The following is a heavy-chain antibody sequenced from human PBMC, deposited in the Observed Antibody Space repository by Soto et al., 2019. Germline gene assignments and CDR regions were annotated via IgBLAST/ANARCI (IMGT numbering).Heavy chain of an antibody. J-gene: IGHJ1*01. V-gene: IGHV3-30-3*01. CDR1: GFTFSSYA. CDR3: ARDYYDSSGYRGYFQH. D-gene: IGHD3-22*01. Sequence: PGGSLRLSCAASGFTFSSYAMHWVRQAPGKGLEWVAVISYDGSNKYYADSVKGRFTISRDNSKNTLYLQMNSLRAEDTAVYYCARDYYDSSGYRGYFQHWGQGTLVTVSS. CDR2: ISYDGSNK.